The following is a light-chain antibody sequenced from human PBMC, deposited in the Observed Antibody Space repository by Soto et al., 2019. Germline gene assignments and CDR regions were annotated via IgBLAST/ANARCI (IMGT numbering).Light chain of an antibody. CDR1: LSVSRN. J-gene: IGKJ4*01. Sequence: EIVVPQSPATLSVSPGERATLSCRASLSVSRNLAWYQQKTGQAPRLLIYGASPRATGIPARFSGSGSGPEFTLTISSLQSEDFAVYYCQQYNNWPPLTFGGGTKVEIK. CDR3: QQYNNWPPLT. V-gene: IGKV3-15*01. CDR2: GAS.